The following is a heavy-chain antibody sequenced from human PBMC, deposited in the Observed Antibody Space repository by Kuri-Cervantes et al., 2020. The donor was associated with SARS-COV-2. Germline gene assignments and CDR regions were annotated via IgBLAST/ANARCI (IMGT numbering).Heavy chain of an antibody. V-gene: IGHV1-24*01. D-gene: IGHD6-13*01. Sequence: ASVKVSCKVSGYTLTELSMYWVRQAPGKGLEWMGGFDPEDGETIYAQKFQGRVTMTEDTSTDTAYMELSSLRSEDTAVYYCATGPPIQQLVKFWFDPWGQGTLVTVSS. CDR3: ATGPPIQQLVKFWFDP. CDR2: FDPEDGET. CDR1: GYTLTELS. J-gene: IGHJ5*02.